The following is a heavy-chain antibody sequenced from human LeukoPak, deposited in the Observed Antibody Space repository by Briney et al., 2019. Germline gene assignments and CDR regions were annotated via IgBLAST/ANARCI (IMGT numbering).Heavy chain of an antibody. V-gene: IGHV1-2*02. CDR2: INPNSGGT. Sequence: ASVKVSCKASGYTFTGYYMHWVRQAPGQGLEWMGWINPNSGGTNYAQKFQGRVTMTRDTSISTAYMELSRLRSDDTAVYYCARSGYSSSSVFDYWGQGTLVTVSS. D-gene: IGHD6-6*01. CDR1: GYTFTGYY. CDR3: ARSGYSSSSVFDY. J-gene: IGHJ4*02.